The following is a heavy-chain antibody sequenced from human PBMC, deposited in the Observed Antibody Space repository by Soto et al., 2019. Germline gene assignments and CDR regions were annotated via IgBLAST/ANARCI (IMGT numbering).Heavy chain of an antibody. CDR1: GGSISSYY. D-gene: IGHD6-6*01. CDR2: IYYSGST. J-gene: IGHJ6*03. Sequence: PSETLSLTCTVSGGSISSYYWSWIRQPPGKGLEWTGYIYYSGSTNYNPSLKSRVTISVDTSKNQFSLKLSSVTAADTAVYYCAREDKGPKEYSSSSGGWWGTSNRPSSHYMDVWGKGTTVTVSS. V-gene: IGHV4-59*01. CDR3: AREDKGPKEYSSSSGGWWGTSNRPSSHYMDV.